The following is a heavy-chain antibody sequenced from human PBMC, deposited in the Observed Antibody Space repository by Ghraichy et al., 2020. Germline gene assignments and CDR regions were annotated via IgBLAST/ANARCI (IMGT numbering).Heavy chain of an antibody. Sequence: GGSLRLSCAASGFTLSNYWMHWVRQAPGKGLVWVSRINSYGSNTLYADSVKGRFTISRDNAKSTLYLQMNSLRAEDTAVYYCAREYCSGGRCFFGTGGSHFDYWGQGTLVTVSS. CDR2: INSYGSNT. CDR1: GFTLSNYW. V-gene: IGHV3-74*01. J-gene: IGHJ4*02. D-gene: IGHD2-15*01. CDR3: AREYCSGGRCFFGTGGSHFDY.